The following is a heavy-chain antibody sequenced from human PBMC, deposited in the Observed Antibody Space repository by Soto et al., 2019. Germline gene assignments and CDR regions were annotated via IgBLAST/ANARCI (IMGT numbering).Heavy chain of an antibody. Sequence: QVQLVQSGAEVKKPGSSVKVSCKASGGTFSSYAISWVRQAPGQGLEWMGGIIPIFATADYAQKFQGRVTITADESTSTASMELSSLRSEDTAVYYWARSITGTVSYYYGMDVWGQGTTVTVSS. CDR3: ARSITGTVSYYYGMDV. J-gene: IGHJ6*02. D-gene: IGHD1-20*01. CDR1: GGTFSSYA. V-gene: IGHV1-69*12. CDR2: IIPIFATA.